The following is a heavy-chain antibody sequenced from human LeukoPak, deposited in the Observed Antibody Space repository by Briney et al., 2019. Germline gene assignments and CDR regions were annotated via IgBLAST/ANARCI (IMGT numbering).Heavy chain of an antibody. CDR1: GLTFSKSW. Sequence: PGGSLRLSCAASGLTFSKSWMNWVRQAPGKGLEWIAIIKSDGSETIYVDSVNGRFTISRDNAKNSLHLQMSSLKVEDTAVYYCASGTGWLIESWGQGTQVIVSS. CDR2: IKSDGSET. V-gene: IGHV3-7*01. J-gene: IGHJ4*02. CDR3: ASGTGWLIES. D-gene: IGHD6-19*01.